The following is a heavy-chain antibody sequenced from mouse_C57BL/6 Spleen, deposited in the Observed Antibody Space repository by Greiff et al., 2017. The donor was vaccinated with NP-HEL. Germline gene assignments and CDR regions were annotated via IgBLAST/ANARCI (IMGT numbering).Heavy chain of an antibody. J-gene: IGHJ1*03. CDR3: ARSDYYEYFDG. D-gene: IGHD2-4*01. CDR2: IHPNSGST. Sequence: VQLQQPGAELVKPGASVKLSCKASGYTFTSYWMHWVKQRPGQGLEWIGMIHPNSGSTNYNEKFKSKATLTVDKSSSTAYMQLSSLTSEDSAVYYCARSDYYEYFDGWGTGTTVTVSS. V-gene: IGHV1-64*01. CDR1: GYTFTSYW.